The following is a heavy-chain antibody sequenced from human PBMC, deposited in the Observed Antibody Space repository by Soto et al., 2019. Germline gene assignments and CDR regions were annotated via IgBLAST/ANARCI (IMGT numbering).Heavy chain of an antibody. Sequence: GGSLRLSCAASGFTFSNFWMHWVRQAPGKGLVWVSHINSDGSDSTHADSVKGRFTISRDNSRSTLYLQMNSLRTEDTAVYYCARAGYYDRSGYSDNWFDPWGQGTLVTVSS. V-gene: IGHV3-74*01. CDR2: INSDGSDS. CDR3: ARAGYYDRSGYSDNWFDP. J-gene: IGHJ5*02. CDR1: GFTFSNFW. D-gene: IGHD3-22*01.